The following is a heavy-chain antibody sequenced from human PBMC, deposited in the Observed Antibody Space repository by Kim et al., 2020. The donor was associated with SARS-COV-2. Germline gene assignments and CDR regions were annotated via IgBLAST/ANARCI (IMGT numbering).Heavy chain of an antibody. Sequence: GGSLRLSCAASGFTFSNAWMSWVRQAPGKGLEWVGRIKSKTDGGTTDYAAPVKGRFTISRDDSKNTLYLQMNSLKTEDTAVYYCTTEFGGEYGDGMITWYFLFWGQGTLVTVSS. CDR2: IKSKTDGGTT. CDR3: TTEFGGEYGDGMITWYFLF. J-gene: IGHJ4*02. V-gene: IGHV3-15*01. CDR1: GFTFSNAW. D-gene: IGHD3-16*01.